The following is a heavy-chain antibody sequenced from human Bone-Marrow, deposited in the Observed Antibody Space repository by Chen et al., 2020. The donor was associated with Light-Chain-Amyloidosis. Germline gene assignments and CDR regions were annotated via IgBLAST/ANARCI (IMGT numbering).Heavy chain of an antibody. CDR2: ISGGDT. V-gene: IGHV3-23*01. D-gene: IGHD6-19*01. Sequence: MDWVRQAPGKGLEWVSSISGGDTYNANSVKGRFTVSRDDSGNTLYLQRNRRRAEDTAVYYCAKRGSYYYYGMDVWGQGTTVTVSS. CDR3: AKRGSYYYYGMDV. J-gene: IGHJ6*02.